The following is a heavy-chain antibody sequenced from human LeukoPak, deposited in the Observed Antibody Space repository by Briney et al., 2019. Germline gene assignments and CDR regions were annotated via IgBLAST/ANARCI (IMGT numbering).Heavy chain of an antibody. CDR1: GGSISSTTYY. CDR3: ARRVYYSGGYHPTSTYFFNY. J-gene: IGHJ4*02. Sequence: SETLSLTCTVSGGSISSTTYYWGSIRQPPGKDLEWIGNIYYSGGTYYNPSLKSRVTISVDTSKNQFSLKLTSVTAADTAVYYCARRVYYSGGYHPTSTYFFNYWGQGILVTVSS. CDR2: IYYSGGT. D-gene: IGHD3-22*01. V-gene: IGHV4-39*01.